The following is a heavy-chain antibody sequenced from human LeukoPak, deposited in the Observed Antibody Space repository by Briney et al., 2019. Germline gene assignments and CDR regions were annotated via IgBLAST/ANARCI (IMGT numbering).Heavy chain of an antibody. CDR2: IYSGGSA. D-gene: IGHD6-19*01. J-gene: IGHJ4*02. Sequence: SETLSLTCTVSGGSISGYYWSWIRQLPGMGLEWIGNIYSGGSANYNPSLKSRVTVSVDTSKNHFSLKMTSMTAADTAVYYCARLAGGSGLDYWGQGTLVTVSS. V-gene: IGHV4-59*01. CDR3: ARLAGGSGLDY. CDR1: GGSISGYY.